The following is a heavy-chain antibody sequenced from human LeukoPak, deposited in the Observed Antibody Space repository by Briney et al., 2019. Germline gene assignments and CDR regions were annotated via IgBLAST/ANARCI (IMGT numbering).Heavy chain of an antibody. CDR2: INHSGST. CDR3: ARGSSGYCLGYYYYGMDV. V-gene: IGHV4-34*01. J-gene: IGHJ6*02. CDR1: GGSFSGYY. Sequence: SETLSLTCAVYGGSFSGYYWSWIRQPPGKGLEWIGEINHSGSTNYNPSLKSRVTISVDTSKNQFSLKLSSVTAADTAVYYCARGSSGYCLGYYYYGMDVWGQGTTVTVSS. D-gene: IGHD3-22*01.